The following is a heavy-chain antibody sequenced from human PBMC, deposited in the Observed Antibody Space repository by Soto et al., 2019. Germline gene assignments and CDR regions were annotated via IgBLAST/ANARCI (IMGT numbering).Heavy chain of an antibody. Sequence: QVQLVESGGGLVKPGGSLGLSCAASGFTFSDYYMSWIRQAPGKGLEWVSYISSSSSYTNYADSVKGRFTISRDNAKNSLYLQMNSLRAEDTAVYYCARDQKAVAGRGYYYYYGMDVWGQGTTVTVSS. CDR3: ARDQKAVAGRGYYYYYGMDV. CDR2: ISSSSSYT. V-gene: IGHV3-11*06. J-gene: IGHJ6*02. CDR1: GFTFSDYY. D-gene: IGHD6-19*01.